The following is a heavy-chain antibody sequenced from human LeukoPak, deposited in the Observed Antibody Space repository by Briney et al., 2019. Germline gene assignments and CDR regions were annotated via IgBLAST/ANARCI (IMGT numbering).Heavy chain of an antibody. CDR3: ARVRGDIVVVPAGLYGTDV. CDR2: ISYDGSNK. V-gene: IGHV3-30-3*01. J-gene: IGHJ6*02. D-gene: IGHD2-2*01. CDR1: GFTFSSYA. Sequence: GGSLRLSCAASGFTFSSYAMHWVRQAPGKGLEWVAVISYDGSNKYYADSVKGRFTISRDNSQNTLYLQMNSLRAEDTAVYYCARVRGDIVVVPAGLYGTDVWGQGTTVTVSS.